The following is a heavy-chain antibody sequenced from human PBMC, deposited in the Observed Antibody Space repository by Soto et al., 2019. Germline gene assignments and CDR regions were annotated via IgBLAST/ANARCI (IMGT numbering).Heavy chain of an antibody. D-gene: IGHD4-4*01. CDR2: IDHGGST. V-gene: IGHV4-34*01. CDR1: GGSFSDYY. Sequence: SETLSLTCAVYGGSFSDYYWTWIRQPPGKGLEWIGEIDHGGSTNYNPSLKSRVTMSVDTSKNRFSLNLSSVTAADTAVYYCARGALSNYRWFDPWGQGTLVTVSS. J-gene: IGHJ5*02. CDR3: ARGALSNYRWFDP.